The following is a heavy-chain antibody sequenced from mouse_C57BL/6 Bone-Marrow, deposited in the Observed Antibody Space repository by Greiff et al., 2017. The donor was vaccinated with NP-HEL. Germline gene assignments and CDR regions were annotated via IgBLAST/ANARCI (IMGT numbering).Heavy chain of an antibody. CDR3: ASSPLYVGPLYFDY. J-gene: IGHJ2*02. CDR2: IYPGDGDT. Sequence: VQVVESGAELVKPGASVKISCKASGYAFSSYWMNWVKQRPGKGLEWIGQIYPGDGDTNYNGKFKGKATLTADKSSSTAYLQLSSLTSEDSAVYFCASSPLYVGPLYFDYWGQGTSLTVSS. D-gene: IGHD2-3*01. V-gene: IGHV1-80*01. CDR1: GYAFSSYW.